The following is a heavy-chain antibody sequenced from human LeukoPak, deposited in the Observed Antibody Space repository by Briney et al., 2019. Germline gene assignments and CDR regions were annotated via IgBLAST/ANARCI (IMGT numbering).Heavy chain of an antibody. D-gene: IGHD3-3*01. CDR3: ARDEREWLSLILSDDAFDL. J-gene: IGHJ3*01. CDR1: GYSFSAFY. CDR2: MNPNSGGT. V-gene: IGHV1-2*02. Sequence: ASVKVSCRASGYSFSAFYIHWVRQAPGQGLEWIGWMNPNSGGTSFAQKFQGRVTLTRDASINTAYMEVNSLRSDDTAVYYCARDEREWLSLILSDDAFDLWGQGTKVTVPS.